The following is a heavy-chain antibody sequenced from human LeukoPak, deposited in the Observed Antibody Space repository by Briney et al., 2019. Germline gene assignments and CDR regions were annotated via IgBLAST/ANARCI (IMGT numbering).Heavy chain of an antibody. J-gene: IGHJ4*02. CDR1: GFTFSSYS. V-gene: IGHV3-21*06. CDR3: VRDRHYIGNREVRFPY. CDR2: ITSSSSYI. D-gene: IGHD3-10*01. Sequence: GGSLRLSCAASGFTFSSYSMNWVRQAPGKGLEWVSSITSSSSYIYYADSVKGRFTISRDNAKNSLDLQMNSLRVEDTAVYYCVRDRHYIGNREVRFPYWGQGALTTVSS.